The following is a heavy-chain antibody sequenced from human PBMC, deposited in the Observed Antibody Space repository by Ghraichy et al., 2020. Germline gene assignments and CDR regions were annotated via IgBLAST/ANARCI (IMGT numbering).Heavy chain of an antibody. CDR3: TVPQYCSSTSCYLFDY. Sequence: GGSLRLSCAASGFTFSNAWMSWVRQAPGKGLEWVGRIKSKTDGGTTDYAAPVKGRFTISRDDSKNTLYLQMNSLKTEDTAVYYCTVPQYCSSTSCYLFDYWGQGTLVTVSS. CDR1: GFTFSNAW. D-gene: IGHD2-2*01. CDR2: IKSKTDGGTT. J-gene: IGHJ4*02. V-gene: IGHV3-15*01.